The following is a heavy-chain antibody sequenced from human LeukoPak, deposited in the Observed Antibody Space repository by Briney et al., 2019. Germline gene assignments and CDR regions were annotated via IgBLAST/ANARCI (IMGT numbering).Heavy chain of an antibody. CDR2: IYYSGST. Sequence: SETLSLTCTVSGGSISSSSYYWGWIRQPPGKGLEWIGSIYYSGSTYYNPSLKSRVTISVDTSKNQFSPKLSSVTAADTAVYYCARKSAGEIAVAGLFDYWGQGTLVTVSS. D-gene: IGHD6-19*01. V-gene: IGHV4-39*01. CDR3: ARKSAGEIAVAGLFDY. CDR1: GGSISSSSYY. J-gene: IGHJ4*02.